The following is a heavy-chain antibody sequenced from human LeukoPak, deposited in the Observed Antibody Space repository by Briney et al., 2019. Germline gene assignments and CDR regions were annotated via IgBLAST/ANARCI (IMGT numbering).Heavy chain of an antibody. Sequence: GGSLRLSCAASGFTFSSYAMSWVRQAPGKGLEWVSAISGSGSSTFYADSVKGRFTISRDNSKNTLYLQMNRLRAEDTALYYCAKGDRSGWYESNWFGPWGQGTLVPVSS. D-gene: IGHD6-19*01. J-gene: IGHJ5*02. CDR3: AKGDRSGWYESNWFGP. CDR2: ISGSGSST. V-gene: IGHV3-23*01. CDR1: GFTFSSYA.